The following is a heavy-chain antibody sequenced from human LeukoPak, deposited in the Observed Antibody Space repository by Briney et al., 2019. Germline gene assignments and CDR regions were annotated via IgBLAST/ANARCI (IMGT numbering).Heavy chain of an antibody. CDR3: ARALLVTAIRFAWFDP. CDR2: IIPIFGTA. Sequence: SVKVSCKASGGTFSSYAISWVRQAPGQGLEWMGGIIPIFGTANYAQKFQGRVTITADESTSTAYMELSSLRSEDTAVYYCARALLVTAIRFAWFDPWGQGTLVTVSS. D-gene: IGHD2-21*02. J-gene: IGHJ5*02. CDR1: GGTFSSYA. V-gene: IGHV1-69*01.